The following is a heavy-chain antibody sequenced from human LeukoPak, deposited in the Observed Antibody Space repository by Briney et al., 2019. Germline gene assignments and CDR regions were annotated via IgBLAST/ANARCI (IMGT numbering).Heavy chain of an antibody. J-gene: IGHJ5*02. CDR3: ARDWRGYCSGGSCYEGDWFDP. V-gene: IGHV3-30-3*01. Sequence: TGGSLTLSCAASGFTFSSYAMHWVRQAPGKGLEWVAVISYDGSNKYYADSVKGRFTISRDNSKNTLYLQMNSLRAEDTAVYYCARDWRGYCSGGSCYEGDWFDPWGQGTLVTVSS. CDR1: GFTFSSYA. D-gene: IGHD2-15*01. CDR2: ISYDGSNK.